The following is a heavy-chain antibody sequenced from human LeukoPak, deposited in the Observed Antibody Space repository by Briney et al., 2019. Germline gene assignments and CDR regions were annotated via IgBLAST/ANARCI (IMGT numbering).Heavy chain of an antibody. CDR1: GGSISSSDHY. CDR2: IYYNGDT. CDR3: ARHRLEGDTFDI. Sequence: SETLSLTCTVSGGSISSSDHYWGWIRQPPGKGLEWIGSIYYNGDTYYSPSLKSRVTISVDTSRNQFALKLNSVTAADTAVYFCARHRLEGDTFDIWGQRTKVSVAS. V-gene: IGHV4-39*01. D-gene: IGHD3-3*01. J-gene: IGHJ3*02.